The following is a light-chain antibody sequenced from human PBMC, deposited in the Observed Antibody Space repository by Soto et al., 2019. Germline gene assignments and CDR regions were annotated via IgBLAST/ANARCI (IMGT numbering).Light chain of an antibody. J-gene: IGKJ4*01. CDR1: QSVSSY. Sequence: EIVLTQSPATLSLSPGERATLSCRASQSVSSYLAWYQQKPGQAPRLLIYGASSRATGIPARFSGSGSGTDFTLTISSLEPEDFGVYYCQQRSNWPPVTFGGGTKVDI. CDR2: GAS. CDR3: QQRSNWPPVT. V-gene: IGKV3-11*01.